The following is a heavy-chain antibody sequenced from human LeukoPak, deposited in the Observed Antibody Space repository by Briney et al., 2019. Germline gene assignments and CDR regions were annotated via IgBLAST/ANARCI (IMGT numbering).Heavy chain of an antibody. D-gene: IGHD3-16*02. CDR3: ASGYLRDAFDI. Sequence: KPSETLSLTCAVYGGSFSGYYWSWIRQPPGKGLEWIGEINHSGSTNYNPSLKSRVTISVDTSKNQFSLKLSSVTAADTAVYYCASGYLRDAFDIWGQGTMVTVSS. V-gene: IGHV4-34*01. J-gene: IGHJ3*02. CDR1: GGSFSGYY. CDR2: INHSGST.